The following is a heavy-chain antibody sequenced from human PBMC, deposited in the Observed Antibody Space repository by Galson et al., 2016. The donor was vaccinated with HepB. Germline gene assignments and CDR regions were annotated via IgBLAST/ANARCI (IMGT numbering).Heavy chain of an antibody. Sequence: SLRLSCAASGFTFDDCGMDWVRQAPGKGLEWVSGISWNSVGVGYADSVKGRFTISRDNSKNTLYLQMNSLRAEDTAVYYCAQDRYYYGSGSYSGFGYWGQGTLVTVSS. CDR2: ISWNSVGV. J-gene: IGHJ4*02. CDR3: AQDRYYYGSGSYSGFGY. CDR1: GFTFDDCG. V-gene: IGHV3-9*01. D-gene: IGHD3-10*01.